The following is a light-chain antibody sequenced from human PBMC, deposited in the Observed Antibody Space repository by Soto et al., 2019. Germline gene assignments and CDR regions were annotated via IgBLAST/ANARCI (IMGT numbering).Light chain of an antibody. J-gene: IGKJ5*01. CDR1: ESVSRN. Sequence: EILMTQSPSTLSVSPGERATLSCGASESVSRNLAWYQQKPGQAPRLLIYDASTRATGIPDSFSGGGSGTEFTLTISSLQYEDFVAYFCRQYNSWPPITFGQGTRLEIK. CDR3: RQYNSWPPIT. CDR2: DAS. V-gene: IGKV3-15*01.